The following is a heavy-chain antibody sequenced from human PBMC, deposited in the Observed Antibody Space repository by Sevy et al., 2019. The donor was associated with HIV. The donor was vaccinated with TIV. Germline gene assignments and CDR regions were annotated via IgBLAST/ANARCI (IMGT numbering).Heavy chain of an antibody. D-gene: IGHD3-3*01. CDR2: ISDSGGST. CDR1: GFTFSTYA. Sequence: GGSLRLSCAASGFTFSTYAMSWVRQTPGKGLQWVSVISDSGGSTYYADSVKGRFTISRDNSKNTVYLQMNSLRAEDTAVYYCARRPYFGRVIPTGVMDVWGQGSAVTVSS. V-gene: IGHV3-23*01. J-gene: IGHJ6*02. CDR3: ARRPYFGRVIPTGVMDV.